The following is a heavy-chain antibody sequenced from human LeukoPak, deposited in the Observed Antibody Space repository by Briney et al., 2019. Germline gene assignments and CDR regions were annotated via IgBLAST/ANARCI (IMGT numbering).Heavy chain of an antibody. D-gene: IGHD4-17*01. CDR1: GSFFTSYW. CDR3: ARRTTVTGYYFDY. J-gene: IGHJ4*02. V-gene: IGHV5-51*01. CDR2: IFHGDSDT. Sequence: GAAMKISWKGSGSFFTSYWIGGVRQMPGKGLEGMGIIFHGDSDTSYSPSFQGQVTISADKSISTAYLQWSSLKASDTAMYHCARRTTVTGYYFDYWGQGTLVTVSS.